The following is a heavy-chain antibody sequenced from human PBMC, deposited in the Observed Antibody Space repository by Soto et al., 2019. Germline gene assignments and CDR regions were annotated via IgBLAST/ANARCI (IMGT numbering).Heavy chain of an antibody. CDR1: GFTFSSYS. CDR3: AREERDGYSYGYLDYDYYGMDI. Sequence: PGGSLRLSCAASGFTFSSYSMNWVRQAPGKGQEWVSSISSSSSYIYYADSVKGRFTISRDNSTNTLYLQMNSLRAEDAAVYSYAREERDGYSYGYLDYDYYGMDIWGQGTTGTVSS. J-gene: IGHJ6*02. D-gene: IGHD5-18*01. CDR2: ISSSSSYI. V-gene: IGHV3-21*01.